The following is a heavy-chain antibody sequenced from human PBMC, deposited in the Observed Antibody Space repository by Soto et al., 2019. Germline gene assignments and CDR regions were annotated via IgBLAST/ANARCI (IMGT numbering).Heavy chain of an antibody. Sequence: SETLSLTCTVSGGSISSGGYYWSWIRQQPGKGLEWIGYIYYSGSTYYNPSLKSRVTISVDTSKNQFSLKLSSVTAADTAVYYCLRDIIPIPGGEYYYYGMDVWGQGTTVTVSS. J-gene: IGHJ6*02. CDR3: LRDIIPIPGGEYYYYGMDV. CDR2: IYYSGST. D-gene: IGHD3-10*01. V-gene: IGHV4-31*03. CDR1: GGSISSGGYY.